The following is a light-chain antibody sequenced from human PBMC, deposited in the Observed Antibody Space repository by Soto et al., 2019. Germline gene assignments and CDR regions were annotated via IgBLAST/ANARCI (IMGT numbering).Light chain of an antibody. V-gene: IGKV3-11*01. CDR2: VAS. J-gene: IGKJ1*01. Sequence: EIVLTQSPATLSLSPGERATLSCRASQSVSSYLAWYQQKPGQGPRLLIYVASNRATGVSARFSGSGSGTDFTLTISSLEPEDFAVYYCHQRSSWPRGTFGQGTKVEIK. CDR3: HQRSSWPRGT. CDR1: QSVSSY.